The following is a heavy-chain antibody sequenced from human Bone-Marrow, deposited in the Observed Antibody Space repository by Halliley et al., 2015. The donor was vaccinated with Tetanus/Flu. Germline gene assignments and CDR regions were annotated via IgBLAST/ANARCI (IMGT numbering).Heavy chain of an antibody. V-gene: IGHV4-31*02. CDR2: VYYTGST. CDR3: ARGPNYDLWSPIDY. J-gene: IGHJ4*01. D-gene: IGHD3-3*01. Sequence: IGYVYYTGSTPYNPSLRTRVTISLETSKSQFSLRLSSVTAADTAVYYCARGPNYDLWSPIDYWGHGALVTVS.